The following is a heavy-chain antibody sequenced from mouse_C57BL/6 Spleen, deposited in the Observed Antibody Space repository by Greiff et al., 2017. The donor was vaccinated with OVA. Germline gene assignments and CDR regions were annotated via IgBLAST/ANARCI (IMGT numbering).Heavy chain of an antibody. D-gene: IGHD2-1*01. Sequence: EVQRVESGGGLVKPGGSLKLSCAASGFTFSDYGMHWVRQAPEKGLEWVAYISSGSSTIYYADTVKGRFTISRDNAKNTLFLQMTSLRSEDTAMYYCGRREGYGNWYFDVWGTGTTVTVAS. V-gene: IGHV5-17*01. CDR1: GFTFSDYG. J-gene: IGHJ1*03. CDR2: ISSGSSTI. CDR3: GRREGYGNWYFDV.